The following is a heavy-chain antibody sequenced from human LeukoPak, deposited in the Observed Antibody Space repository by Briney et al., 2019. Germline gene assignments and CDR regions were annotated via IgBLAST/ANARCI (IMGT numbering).Heavy chain of an antibody. CDR3: AKGYHSDRGSLDI. V-gene: IGHV3-23*01. CDR2: TLGIGGST. D-gene: IGHD1-20*01. J-gene: IGHJ3*02. CDR1: GFTLSSYG. Sequence: GGSLRLACVAAGFTLSSYGMSWVRQAAGEGLEWVSPTLGIGGSTYYEASVTGRMPLSRHSSKNPLYLQMDSLSAEDTAIYYCAKGYHSDRGSLDIWGPGTMVTVSS.